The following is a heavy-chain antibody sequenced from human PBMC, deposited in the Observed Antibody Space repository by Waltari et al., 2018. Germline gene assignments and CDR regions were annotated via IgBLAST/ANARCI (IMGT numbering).Heavy chain of an antibody. J-gene: IGHJ5*02. CDR1: GCSIRCFY. D-gene: IGHD2-21*02. V-gene: IGHV4-59*01. CDR2: IYYTGST. Sequence: HVQLQALCPNLLKPSETLSLIFTVPGCSIRCFYWSWVRQPPGKGLDWIGYIYYTGSTNFNPSLKSRVTMSVDTSKNQFSLKLSSVTAADTAFYYCARGGGGDWEWFDPWGQGTLVTVSS. CDR3: ARGGGGDWEWFDP.